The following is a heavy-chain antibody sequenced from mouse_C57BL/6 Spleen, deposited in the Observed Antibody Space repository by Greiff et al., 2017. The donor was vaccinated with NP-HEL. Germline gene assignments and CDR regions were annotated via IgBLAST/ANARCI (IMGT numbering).Heavy chain of an antibody. Sequence: EVKLMESGEGLVKPGGSLKLSCAASGFTFSSYAMSWVRQTPEKRLEWVAYISSGGDYTYYADTVKGRFTISRDNARNTLYLQMSSLKSEDTAMYYCTRVSGNYYAMDYWGQGTSVTVSS. V-gene: IGHV5-9-1*02. CDR1: GFTFSSYA. D-gene: IGHD1-3*01. CDR3: TRVSGNYYAMDY. CDR2: ISSGGDYT. J-gene: IGHJ4*01.